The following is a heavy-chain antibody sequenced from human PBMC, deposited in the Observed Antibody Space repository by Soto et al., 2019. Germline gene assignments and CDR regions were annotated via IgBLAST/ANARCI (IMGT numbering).Heavy chain of an antibody. Sequence: EVQLLESGGGLVQPGGSLRLSCATSGFTFSSYAMNWVRQAPGKGLEWVSTISGSGTTTYYADSVKGRFTISRDNSRNTEYLQMSSLRAEDTALFYCAKTIVGGTLHAFDIWGQGTMVTVSS. CDR2: ISGSGTTT. D-gene: IGHD1-26*01. CDR1: GFTFSSYA. J-gene: IGHJ3*02. CDR3: AKTIVGGTLHAFDI. V-gene: IGHV3-23*01.